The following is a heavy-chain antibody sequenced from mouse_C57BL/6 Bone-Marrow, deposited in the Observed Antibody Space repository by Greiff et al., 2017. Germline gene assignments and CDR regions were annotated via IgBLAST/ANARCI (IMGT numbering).Heavy chain of an antibody. CDR1: GFTFSSYA. CDR3: ASGNSGMDY. D-gene: IGHD2-1*01. Sequence: EVQLVESGGGLVKPGGSLKLSCAASGFTFSSYAMSWVRQTPEKRLEWVATISDGGSYTYYPDNVKGRFTISRDNAKNNLYLQMSHLKSEDTAMYYCASGNSGMDYWGQGTSVTVSS. J-gene: IGHJ4*01. V-gene: IGHV5-4*01. CDR2: ISDGGSYT.